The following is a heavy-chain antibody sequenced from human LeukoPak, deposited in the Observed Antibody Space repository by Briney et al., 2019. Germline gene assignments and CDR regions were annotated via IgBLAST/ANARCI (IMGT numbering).Heavy chain of an antibody. CDR3: ATAVYSSGYYPLPFDY. CDR2: IYYSGST. J-gene: IGHJ4*02. D-gene: IGHD3-22*01. V-gene: IGHV4-39*07. Sequence: PLGAPFLPRTVSGGSLSSSSYYLGWVPPPPRKGLGWVGGIYYSGSTYYNPSLKSRVTISVDTSKNQFSLKLSSVTAADTAVYYCATAVYSSGYYPLPFDYWGQGTLVTVSS. CDR1: GGSLSSSSYY.